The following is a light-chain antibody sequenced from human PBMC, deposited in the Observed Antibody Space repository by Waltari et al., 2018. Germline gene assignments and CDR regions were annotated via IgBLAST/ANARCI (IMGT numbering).Light chain of an antibody. V-gene: IGLV2-14*03. CDR1: TSDVGGYNY. Sequence: SALTQPASVSGSPGQSITISCTGTTSDVGGYNYVAWYQQHPGKAPKLMIFDVTNRPSGVSNRFSGSKSGNTASLTISGLQPEDEADYYCGSYTSANTPWGVFGAGTKVTVL. CDR2: DVT. CDR3: GSYTSANTPWGV. J-gene: IGLJ1*01.